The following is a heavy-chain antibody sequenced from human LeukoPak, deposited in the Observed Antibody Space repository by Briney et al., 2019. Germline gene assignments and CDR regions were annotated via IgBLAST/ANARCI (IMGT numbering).Heavy chain of an antibody. V-gene: IGHV3-23*01. J-gene: IGHJ4*02. CDR2: ISGSGGST. CDR1: GFTFSSYA. D-gene: IGHD4-23*01. Sequence: GGSLRLSCVACGFTFSSYAMSWVRQATGKGVEGVSAISGSGGSTFYADSVKGRFTISRDYSKNTLYLQMNSLRAEDTAVYSCATARRSTVVTLFDYWGQGTLVTVSS. CDR3: ATARRSTVVTLFDY.